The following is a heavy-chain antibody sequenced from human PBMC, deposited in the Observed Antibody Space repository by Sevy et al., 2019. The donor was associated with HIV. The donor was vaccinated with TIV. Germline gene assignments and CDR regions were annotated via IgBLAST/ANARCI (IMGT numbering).Heavy chain of an antibody. J-gene: IGHJ4*02. D-gene: IGHD6-6*01. Sequence: GGSLRLSCAASGFTFSSYGMHWVRQAPGKGLEWEAVIWYDGSNKYYADSVKGRFTISRDNSKNTLYLQMNTLRAEDTAVYYCVGADRPNQGDFWGQGTLVTVSS. V-gene: IGHV3-33*01. CDR3: VGADRPNQGDF. CDR2: IWYDGSNK. CDR1: GFTFSSYG.